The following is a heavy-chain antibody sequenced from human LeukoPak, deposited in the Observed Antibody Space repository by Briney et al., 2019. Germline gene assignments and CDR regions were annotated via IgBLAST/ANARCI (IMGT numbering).Heavy chain of an antibody. Sequence: ASVKVSCKASGYTFTSYGISRVRQAPGQGLEWMGWINPNSGGTRCAQKFQGRVILTRDTSISTAYMELSSLRSDDTAVYFCARDLGTPATDAECFFDYWVQGT. CDR2: INPNSGGT. D-gene: IGHD6-13*01. J-gene: IGHJ4*02. CDR1: GYTFTSYG. CDR3: ARDLGTPATDAECFFDY. V-gene: IGHV1-2*02.